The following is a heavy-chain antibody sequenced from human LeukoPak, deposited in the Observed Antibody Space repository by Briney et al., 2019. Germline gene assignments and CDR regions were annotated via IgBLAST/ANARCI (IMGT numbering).Heavy chain of an antibody. V-gene: IGHV3-23*01. D-gene: IGHD6-19*01. CDR1: GFTFSSYA. J-gene: IGHJ2*01. CDR2: ISGSGGST. Sequence: PAGGSLRLSCAASGFTFSSYAMSWVRQAPGKGREWVSAISGSGGSTYYADSVEGRFTISRDNSKNTLYLQMNSLRAEDTAVYYCAKDRSRRYSSGWYFDLWGRGTLVTVSS. CDR3: AKDRSRRYSSGWYFDL.